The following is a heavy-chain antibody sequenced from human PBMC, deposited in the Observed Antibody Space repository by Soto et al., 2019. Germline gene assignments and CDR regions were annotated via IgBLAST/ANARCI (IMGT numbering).Heavy chain of an antibody. V-gene: IGHV3-33*01. Sequence: ESGGGVVQPGRSLRLSCAASGFTFSSYGMHWVRQAPGKGLEWVAVIWYDGSNKYYADSVKGRFTISRDNSKNTLYLQMNRLRAEDTAVYYCARGSSGWYGENYFDYWGQGTLVTVSS. J-gene: IGHJ4*02. CDR3: ARGSSGWYGENYFDY. D-gene: IGHD6-19*01. CDR1: GFTFSSYG. CDR2: IWYDGSNK.